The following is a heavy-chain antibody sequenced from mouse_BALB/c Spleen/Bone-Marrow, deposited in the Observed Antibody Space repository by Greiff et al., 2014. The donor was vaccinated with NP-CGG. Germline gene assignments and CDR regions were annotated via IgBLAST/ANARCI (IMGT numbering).Heavy chain of an antibody. CDR2: INPSTGYT. V-gene: IGHV1-4*01. D-gene: IGHD2-1*01. CDR1: GYTFTSYR. CDR3: ARGNPLYAMDY. Sequence: VQLQQSGAELAKPGASVKMSCKASGYTFTSYRMHWVKQRPGQGLEWIGYINPSTGYTDYNQKFNDKATLTADKSSSTAYMQLSSLTSKDSVVYYCARGNPLYAMDYWGQGTSVTVSS. J-gene: IGHJ4*01.